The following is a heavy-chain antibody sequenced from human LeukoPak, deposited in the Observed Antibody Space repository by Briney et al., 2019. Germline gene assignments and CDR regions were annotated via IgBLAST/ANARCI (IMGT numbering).Heavy chain of an antibody. CDR1: GFTFDDYA. CDR2: ISGSGGNT. CDR3: AKVYCSSTSCFDP. D-gene: IGHD2-2*01. V-gene: IGHV3-23*01. J-gene: IGHJ5*02. Sequence: PGRSLRLSCAASGFTFDDYAMHWVRQAPGKGLEWVSAISGSGGNTYYADSVKGRFTISRDNSKNTLYLQMNSLRAEDTAVYYCAKVYCSSTSCFDPWGQGTLVTVSS.